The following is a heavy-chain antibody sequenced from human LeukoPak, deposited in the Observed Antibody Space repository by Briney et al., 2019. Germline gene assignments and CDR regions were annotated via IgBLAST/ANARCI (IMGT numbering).Heavy chain of an antibody. CDR2: ISYEGTIK. J-gene: IGHJ4*02. Sequence: GGSLRLSCAASGFTFSTFAMIWVRQPPGKGLEWVTFISYEGTIKRYADSVKGRFTISRDNSKNTLYLQMSSLRVDDTALYYCAREYDLVTGLDYWGQGTLVTVSS. CDR1: GFTFSTFA. V-gene: IGHV3-30*04. CDR3: AREYDLVTGLDY. D-gene: IGHD3-9*01.